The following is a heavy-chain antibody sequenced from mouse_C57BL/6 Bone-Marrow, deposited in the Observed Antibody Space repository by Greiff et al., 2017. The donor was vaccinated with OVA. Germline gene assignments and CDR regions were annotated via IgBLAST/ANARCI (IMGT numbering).Heavy chain of an antibody. CDR1: GYTFTSYW. J-gene: IGHJ2*01. Sequence: QVQLQQPGAELVKPGASVKLSCKASGYTFTSYWMQWVKQRPGQGLAWIGEIDPSDSYTNYNQKFKGKATLTVDTSSSTAYMQLSSLTSEDSAVYYCARDLNYRDYWGQGTTLTVSS. CDR2: IDPSDSYT. CDR3: ARDLNYRDY. V-gene: IGHV1-50*01.